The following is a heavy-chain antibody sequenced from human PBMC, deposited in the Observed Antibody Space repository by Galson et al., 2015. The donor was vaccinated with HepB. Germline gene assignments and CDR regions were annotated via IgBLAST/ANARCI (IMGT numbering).Heavy chain of an antibody. CDR1: GGSISNYY. CDR2: IHYSGST. V-gene: IGHV4-59*01. Sequence: LSLTCTVSGGSISNYYWNWIRQPPGKGLEWIGFIHYSGSTKYNPSLMSRVTMSVDTSKNQFSLKLSSVTAADTAVYHCARAYCSSISCYYFDYWGQGTLVTVSS. D-gene: IGHD2-2*01. J-gene: IGHJ4*02. CDR3: ARAYCSSISCYYFDY.